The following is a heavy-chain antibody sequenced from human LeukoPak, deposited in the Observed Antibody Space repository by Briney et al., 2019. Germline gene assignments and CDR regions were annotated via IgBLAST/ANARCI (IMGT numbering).Heavy chain of an antibody. CDR3: ARDSAMIDNWFDP. D-gene: IGHD3-22*01. CDR1: GGSISSYY. CDR2: IYYSGST. V-gene: IGHV4-59*01. Sequence: PSETLSLTCTVSGGSISSYYWSWIRQTPRKGLEWIGYIYYSGSTNLNPSLKSRVSISVDTSKNQFSLKLSSVTAADTAVYYCARDSAMIDNWFDPWGQGTLVTVSS. J-gene: IGHJ5*02.